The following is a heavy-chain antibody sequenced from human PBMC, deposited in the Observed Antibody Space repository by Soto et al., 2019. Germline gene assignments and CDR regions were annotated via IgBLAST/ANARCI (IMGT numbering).Heavy chain of an antibody. D-gene: IGHD3-3*01. J-gene: IGHJ4*02. CDR2: IVPMFGTS. Sequence: QERLVQSGAEVRKPGSSVKVSCKVTGGTSTRYAINWVRQAPGQGLEWMGGIVPMFGTSKYAQKFQGRVTITTETAKNIAYMELRSLRSEDTAVYYCNMGSEYDFWSGYLWGKGNLVSVSS. CDR1: GGTSTRYA. CDR3: NMGSEYDFWSGYL. V-gene: IGHV1-69*06.